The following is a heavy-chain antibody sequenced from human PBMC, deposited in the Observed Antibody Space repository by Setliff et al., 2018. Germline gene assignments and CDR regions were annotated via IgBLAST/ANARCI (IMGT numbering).Heavy chain of an antibody. J-gene: IGHJ4*02. Sequence: GSLRLSCAASGFTFNTYAMGWVRQPPGKGLEWVSYINNDGSVTKYGDSVKGRFTISRDNAKNTLYLQMNSLRAEDTAVYYCVRDGAGAFDYWGQGALVTVSS. D-gene: IGHD1-26*01. CDR1: GFTFNTYA. V-gene: IGHV3-74*01. CDR2: INNDGSVT. CDR3: VRDGAGAFDY.